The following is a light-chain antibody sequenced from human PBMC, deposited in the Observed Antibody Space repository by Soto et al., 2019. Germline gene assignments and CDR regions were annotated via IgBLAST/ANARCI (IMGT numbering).Light chain of an antibody. CDR2: KDR. CDR1: KLGNKY. CDR3: QVWDTSTRV. Sequence: SYELTQPPSVSVSPGQTASITCSGDKLGNKYACWYQQKPGQSPVLVIYKDRKRPSGIPERFSGSNSGNTATLTISGTQAMDEADYYCQVWDTSTRVFGGGTQLTVL. V-gene: IGLV3-1*01. J-gene: IGLJ7*01.